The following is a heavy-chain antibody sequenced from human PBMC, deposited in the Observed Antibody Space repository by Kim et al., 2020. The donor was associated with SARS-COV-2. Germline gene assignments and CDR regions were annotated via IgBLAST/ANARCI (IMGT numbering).Heavy chain of an antibody. CDR1: EFNIKNFE. CDR2: ISSTGSNI. D-gene: IGHD3-10*01. J-gene: IGHJ6*03. CDR3: SSGLHAYFGENYYYMDV. Sequence: GGSLRLSCEASEFNIKNFEMNWVRQAPGKGLEWLSCISSTGSNIFYADSVKGRVTISRDNAKNSLFLQMNSLRAEDSAIYFCSSGLHAYFGENYYYMDVWGKGTPVTVSS. V-gene: IGHV3-48*03.